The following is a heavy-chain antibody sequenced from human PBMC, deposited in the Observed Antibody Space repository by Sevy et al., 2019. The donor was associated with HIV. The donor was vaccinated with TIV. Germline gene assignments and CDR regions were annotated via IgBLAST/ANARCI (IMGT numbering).Heavy chain of an antibody. V-gene: IGHV4-39*01. Sequence: SDTLSLTCTVSDASIRDSSYYWAWIRQPPGKGLEWIGNIYSYGETYYNSSLKSRVTISVDTSKNQFSLSLTSVTAADTAIYFCARSMEQQLDAFDIWGQGTMVTVSS. CDR3: ARSMEQQLDAFDI. CDR1: DASIRDSSYY. CDR2: IYSYGET. J-gene: IGHJ3*02. D-gene: IGHD6-13*01.